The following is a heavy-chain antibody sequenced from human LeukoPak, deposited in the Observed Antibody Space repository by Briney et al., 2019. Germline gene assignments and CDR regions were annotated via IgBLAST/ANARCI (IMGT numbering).Heavy chain of an antibody. J-gene: IGHJ4*02. CDR3: ASGTTGTTGLGY. CDR2: IYYSGST. V-gene: IGHV4-59*08. Sequence: PSETLSLTCTVSGGSISSYYWSWIRQPPGKGLEWIGYIYYSGSTNYNPSLKSRVTISVDTSKNQFSLKLSSVTAADTAVYYCASGTTGTTGLGYWGQGTLVTVSS. D-gene: IGHD1-1*01. CDR1: GGSISSYY.